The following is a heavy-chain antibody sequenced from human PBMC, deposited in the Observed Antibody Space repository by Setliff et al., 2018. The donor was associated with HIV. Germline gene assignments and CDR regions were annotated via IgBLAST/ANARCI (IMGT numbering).Heavy chain of an antibody. D-gene: IGHD5-12*01. V-gene: IGHV4-34*01. Sequence: SETLSLTCAVHGGSFSGYYWSWIRQPPGKGLEWIGEINHSGSTNYNPSLKSRVTISVDTSKNQFSLKLSSVTAADTAVYYCARVFPDGYNETFSDYWGQGTLVTVSS. CDR3: ARVFPDGYNETFSDY. CDR2: INHSGST. J-gene: IGHJ4*02. CDR1: GGSFSGYY.